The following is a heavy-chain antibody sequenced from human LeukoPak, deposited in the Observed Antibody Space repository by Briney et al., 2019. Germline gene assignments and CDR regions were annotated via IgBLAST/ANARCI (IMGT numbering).Heavy chain of an antibody. D-gene: IGHD2-2*01. CDR3: ARVSSTSRHWFDP. Sequence: PSETLSLTCTVSGGSISSGSYYWSWIRQPAGKGLEWIGRIYTSGSTNYNPCLKSRVTISVDTSENQFSLKLSSATAADTAVYYCARVSSTSRHWFDPWGQGTLVTVSS. CDR1: GGSISSGSYY. J-gene: IGHJ5*02. V-gene: IGHV4-61*02. CDR2: IYTSGST.